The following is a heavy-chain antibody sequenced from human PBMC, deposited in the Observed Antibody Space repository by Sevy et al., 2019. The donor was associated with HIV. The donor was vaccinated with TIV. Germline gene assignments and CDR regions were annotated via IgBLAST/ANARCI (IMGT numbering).Heavy chain of an antibody. J-gene: IGHJ4*02. Sequence: GGSLRLSCAASGITLTPYWMHWVRQVPGKGLVWVSRINSDGSSTSYAESVKGRFTFSRDNGKNTVYLQMKSLRVEDTAVYFCSRGLYYYDMRGHQEPGDYWGQGVLVTVSS. CDR1: GITLTPYW. V-gene: IGHV3-74*01. CDR3: SRGLYYYDMRGHQEPGDY. CDR2: INSDGSST. D-gene: IGHD3-22*01.